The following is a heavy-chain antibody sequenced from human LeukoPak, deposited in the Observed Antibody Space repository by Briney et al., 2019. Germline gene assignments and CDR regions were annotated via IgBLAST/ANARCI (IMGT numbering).Heavy chain of an antibody. CDR3: AREGYYDSSGYSYYFDY. J-gene: IGHJ4*02. V-gene: IGHV4-31*03. D-gene: IGHD3-22*01. CDR2: IYYSGST. CDR1: GGSISSGGYY. Sequence: SETLSLTCTVSGGSISSGGYYWSWIRQHPGKGLEWIVYIYYSGSTYYNPSLKSRVTISVDTSKNQFSLKLSSVTAADTAVYYCAREGYYDSSGYSYYFDYWGQGTLVTVSS.